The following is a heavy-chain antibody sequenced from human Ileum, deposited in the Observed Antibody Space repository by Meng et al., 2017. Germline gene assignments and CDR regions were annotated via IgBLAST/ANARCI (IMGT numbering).Heavy chain of an antibody. J-gene: IGHJ4*02. CDR1: GFSFIHSS. D-gene: IGHD6-13*01. Sequence: VVSCACWLHPWGSLNLSCASSGFSFIHSSMHWVRQSSGKGLEWVGHIRSKANNYATAYAASVKGRFTISRDESKNTAYLQMSSLKTEDTAVYYCTRLYSAGWGQGTLVTVAS. CDR2: IRSKANNYAT. CDR3: TRLYSAG. V-gene: IGHV3-73*02.